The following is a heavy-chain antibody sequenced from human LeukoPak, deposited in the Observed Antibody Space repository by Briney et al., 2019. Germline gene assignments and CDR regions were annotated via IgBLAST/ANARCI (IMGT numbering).Heavy chain of an antibody. CDR2: IYHSGST. V-gene: IGHV4-30-2*01. Sequence: SETLSLTCTVSGGSISSGGYYWSWIRQPPGKGLEWIGYIYHSGSTYYNPSLKSRVTISVDRSKNQFSLKLSSVTAADTAVYYCVRDDRLKRAFDTWGQGTMVTVSS. J-gene: IGHJ3*02. CDR3: VRDDRLKRAFDT. CDR1: GGSISSGGYY.